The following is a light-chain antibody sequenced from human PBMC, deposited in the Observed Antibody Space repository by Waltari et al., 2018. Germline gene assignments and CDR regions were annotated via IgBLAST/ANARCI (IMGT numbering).Light chain of an antibody. CDR2: DVS. CDR1: RSAVGGYNY. V-gene: IGLV2-14*01. Sequence: QSALTQPASVSGSPGPSITISCPGTRSAVGGYNYVSWYQQHPGKAPKLMIFDVSNRPSGVSNRFSGSKSGNTASLTISGLQAEDEADYYCSSYTSSSTLGVFGTGTKVTVL. J-gene: IGLJ1*01. CDR3: SSYTSSSTLGV.